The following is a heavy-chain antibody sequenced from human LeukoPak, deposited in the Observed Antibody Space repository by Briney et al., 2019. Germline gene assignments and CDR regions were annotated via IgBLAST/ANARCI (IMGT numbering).Heavy chain of an antibody. J-gene: IGHJ6*03. D-gene: IGHD6-19*01. Sequence: ASVEVSCKASGGTFSSYAISWVRQAPGQGLEWMGGIIPIFGTANYAQKFQGRDTITADKSTSTAYMELSSLRSEDTAVYYCARVPVYSSGWRAYYMDVWGKGTTVTVSS. CDR1: GGTFSSYA. V-gene: IGHV1-69*06. CDR2: IIPIFGTA. CDR3: ARVPVYSSGWRAYYMDV.